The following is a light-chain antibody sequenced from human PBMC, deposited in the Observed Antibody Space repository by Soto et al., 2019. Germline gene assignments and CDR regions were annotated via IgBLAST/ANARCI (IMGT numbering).Light chain of an antibody. J-gene: IGKJ2*01. CDR2: DAS. Sequence: EIVLTQSPGTLSLSPGERATLSCRASQSVSSSYLAWYQQKPGQAPRLLIYDASSRATGIPDRFSGSGSGTDFTLAIIILEPEDFAVYFCQQYGSSPYTFGQGTKLEIK. V-gene: IGKV3-20*01. CDR1: QSVSSSY. CDR3: QQYGSSPYT.